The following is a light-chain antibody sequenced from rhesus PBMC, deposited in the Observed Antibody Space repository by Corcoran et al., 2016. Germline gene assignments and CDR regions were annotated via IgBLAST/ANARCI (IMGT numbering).Light chain of an antibody. J-gene: IGKJ4*01. CDR2: DAS. V-gene: IGKV1-38*01. CDR1: QGINNY. Sequence: DIQLTQSPSSLSASVGDRVTITCRASQGINNYLAWYQQQSGKAPKLLIYDASNLESGVPSRFSGSRSGTEFSLTISTLQPEDFATYYCQQRKSYPLTFGGGTKVEIK. CDR3: QQRKSYPLT.